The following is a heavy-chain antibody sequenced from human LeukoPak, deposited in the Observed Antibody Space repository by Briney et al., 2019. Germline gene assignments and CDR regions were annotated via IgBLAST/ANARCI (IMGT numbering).Heavy chain of an antibody. D-gene: IGHD2-15*01. Sequence: ASVRISCTASGYTFTSYGISWVRQAPGHGLEWMGWISAYNGNTNNTQKIQGRVTMTTDTSTSTAYMELRSLRSDDTAVYHCARVPPIGYCSGGSCKNFDYWGQGTLVTVSS. CDR2: ISAYNGNT. J-gene: IGHJ4*02. CDR3: ARVPPIGYCSGGSCKNFDY. V-gene: IGHV1-18*01. CDR1: GYTFTSYG.